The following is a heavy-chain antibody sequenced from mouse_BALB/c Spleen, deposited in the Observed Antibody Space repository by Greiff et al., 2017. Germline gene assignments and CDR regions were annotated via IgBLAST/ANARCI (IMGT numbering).Heavy chain of an antibody. CDR1: GFTFSSFG. Sequence: EVKLVESGGGLVQPGGSRKLSCAASGFTFSSFGMHWVRQAPEKGLEWVAYISSGSSTTYYADTVKGRFTISRDNPKNTLFLQMTSLRSEDTAMYYCARSSYGNYIDYAMDYWGQGTSVTVSS. CDR2: ISSGSSTT. V-gene: IGHV5-17*02. J-gene: IGHJ4*01. D-gene: IGHD2-1*01. CDR3: ARSSYGNYIDYAMDY.